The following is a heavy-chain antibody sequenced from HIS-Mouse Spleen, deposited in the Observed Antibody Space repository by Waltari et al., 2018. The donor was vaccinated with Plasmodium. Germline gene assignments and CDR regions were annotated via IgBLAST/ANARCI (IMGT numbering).Heavy chain of an antibody. Sequence: EVQLVESGGGLVQPGGSLRLSCPASGFTFSSYDMHWVRQATGKGLEWVSAIGTAGDTYYPGSVKGRFTISRENAKNSLYLQMNSLRAGDTAVYYCARGRWNHAFDIWGQGTMVTVSS. CDR3: ARGRWNHAFDI. CDR2: IGTAGDT. CDR1: GFTFSSYD. J-gene: IGHJ3*02. V-gene: IGHV3-13*01. D-gene: IGHD1-1*01.